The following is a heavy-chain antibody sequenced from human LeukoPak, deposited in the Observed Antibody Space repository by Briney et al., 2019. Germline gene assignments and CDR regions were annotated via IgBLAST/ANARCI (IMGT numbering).Heavy chain of an antibody. CDR3: ARDRVSEYQLLTHNWFDP. CDR1: GGSISSYY. V-gene: IGHV4-4*07. J-gene: IGHJ5*02. D-gene: IGHD2-2*01. Sequence: SETLSLTCTVSGGSISSYYWSWIRQPAGKGLEWIGRIYTSGSTNYNPSLKSRVTMSVDTSKNQFSLKLSSVTAADTAVYYCARDRVSEYQLLTHNWFDPWGQGTLVTVSS. CDR2: IYTSGST.